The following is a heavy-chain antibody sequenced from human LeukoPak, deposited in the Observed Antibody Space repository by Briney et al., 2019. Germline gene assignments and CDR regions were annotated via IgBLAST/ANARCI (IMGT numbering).Heavy chain of an antibody. CDR2: ISSSSTYI. Sequence: GGSLRLSCAASGFTFSAYSMNWVRQAPGKGLEWVSSISSSSTYIYYADSVKGRFTISGDNAKNSLYLQMNSLRAEDTAVYYCARVSQNYYDSSGYYYEDYWGQGTLVTVSS. CDR1: GFTFSAYS. V-gene: IGHV3-21*01. J-gene: IGHJ4*02. CDR3: ARVSQNYYDSSGYYYEDY. D-gene: IGHD3-22*01.